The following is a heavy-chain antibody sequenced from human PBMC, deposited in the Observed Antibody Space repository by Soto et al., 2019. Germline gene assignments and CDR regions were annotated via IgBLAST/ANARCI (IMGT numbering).Heavy chain of an antibody. CDR1: GYTFTSYA. V-gene: IGHV1-3*01. D-gene: IGHD3-9*01. CDR3: ASSDILTGYGY. CDR2: INAGNGNT. J-gene: IGHJ4*02. Sequence: AAVKVSCKACGYTFTSYAMHWVRQAPGQRLEWMGWINAGNGNTKYSQKFQGRVTITRDTSASTAYMELSSLRSEDTAVYYCASSDILTGYGYWGQGTLVTVSS.